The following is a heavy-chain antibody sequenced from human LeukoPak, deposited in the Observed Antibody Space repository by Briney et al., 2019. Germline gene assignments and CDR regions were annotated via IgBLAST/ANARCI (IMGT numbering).Heavy chain of an antibody. J-gene: IGHJ4*02. V-gene: IGHV3-7*03. Sequence: PGGSLRLSCAASGFTFSSYAMNWVRQAPGKGLEWVANIKQDGSEKYYVDSVKGRFTISRDNAKNSLYLQMNSLRAEDTAVYYCVSDARWGQGTLVTVSS. CDR1: GFTFSSYA. CDR3: VSDAR. CDR2: IKQDGSEK.